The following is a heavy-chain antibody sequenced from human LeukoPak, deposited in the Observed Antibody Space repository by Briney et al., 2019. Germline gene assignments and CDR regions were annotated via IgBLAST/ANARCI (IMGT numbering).Heavy chain of an antibody. CDR3: ASQSGSSWYYYYYGMDV. Sequence: GGSLRLSCAASGFTFSSYWMSWVRQAPGKGLEWVANIKQDGSEKYYVDSVKGRFTISRDNAKNSLYLQMDSLRAEDTAVYYCASQSGSSWYYYYYGMDVWGQGTTVTVSS. CDR1: GFTFSSYW. V-gene: IGHV3-7*01. D-gene: IGHD6-13*01. CDR2: IKQDGSEK. J-gene: IGHJ6*02.